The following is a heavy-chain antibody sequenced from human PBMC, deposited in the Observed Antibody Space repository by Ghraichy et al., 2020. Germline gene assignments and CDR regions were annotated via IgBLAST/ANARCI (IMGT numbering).Heavy chain of an antibody. CDR3: ASTTIFGVVGYYYGMDV. V-gene: IGHV1-69*13. CDR2: IIPIFGTA. CDR1: GYTFTGYY. D-gene: IGHD3-3*01. Sequence: SVKVSCKASGYTFTGYYMHWVRQAPGQGLEWMGGIIPIFGTANYAQKFQGRVTITADESTSTAYMELSSLRSEDTAVYYCASTTIFGVVGYYYGMDVWGQGTTVTVSS. J-gene: IGHJ6*02.